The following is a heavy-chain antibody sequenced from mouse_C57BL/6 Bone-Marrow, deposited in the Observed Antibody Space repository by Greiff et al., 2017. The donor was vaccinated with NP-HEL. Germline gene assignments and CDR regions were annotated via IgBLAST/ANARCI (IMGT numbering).Heavy chain of an antibody. Sequence: EVKVVESGGGLVQPGGSLKLSCAASGFTFSDYYMYWVRQTPEQRLEWVAYISNGGGSTYYPDTVKGRFTISRDNAKNTLYLQMSRLKSEDTAMYYCARHDGYYDAMDYWGQGTSVTVSS. D-gene: IGHD2-3*01. CDR2: ISNGGGST. CDR1: GFTFSDYY. CDR3: ARHDGYYDAMDY. V-gene: IGHV5-12*01. J-gene: IGHJ4*01.